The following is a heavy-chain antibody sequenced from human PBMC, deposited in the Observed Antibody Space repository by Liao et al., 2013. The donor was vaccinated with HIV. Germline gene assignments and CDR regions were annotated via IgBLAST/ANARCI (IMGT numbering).Heavy chain of an antibody. D-gene: IGHD3-3*01. CDR1: GGSISSGSYY. V-gene: IGHV4-61*02. Sequence: QVQLQESGPGLVKPSQTLSLTCTVSGGSISSGSYYWSWIRQPAGKGLEWIGRIYTSGSTNYNPSLKSRVTISVDTSKNQFSLKLSSVTAADTAVYYCARDTIFGVAIGEYFQHWGQGTLVTVSS. J-gene: IGHJ1*01. CDR3: ARDTIFGVAIGEYFQH. CDR2: IYTSGST.